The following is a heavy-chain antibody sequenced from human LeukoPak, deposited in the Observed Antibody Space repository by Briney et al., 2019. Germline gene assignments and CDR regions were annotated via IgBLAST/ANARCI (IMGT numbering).Heavy chain of an antibody. CDR1: GFTFSSYS. CDR3: ARGSYYYDSSGYYAFDI. CDR2: ISSSSRYI. Sequence: GGSLRLSCAASGFTFSSYSMNWVRQAPGKGLEWVSSISSSSRYIYYADSVKGRFTISRDNAKNSLYLQMNSLRAEDTAVYYCARGSYYYDSSGYYAFDIWGQGTMVTVSS. D-gene: IGHD3-22*01. J-gene: IGHJ3*02. V-gene: IGHV3-21*01.